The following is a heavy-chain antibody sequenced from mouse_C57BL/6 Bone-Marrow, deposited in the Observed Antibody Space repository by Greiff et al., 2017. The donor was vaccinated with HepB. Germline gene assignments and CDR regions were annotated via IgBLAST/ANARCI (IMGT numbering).Heavy chain of an antibody. V-gene: IGHV1-55*01. CDR3: ARDSNLLLRSPRFAY. CDR1: GYTFTSYW. J-gene: IGHJ3*01. D-gene: IGHD1-1*01. CDR2: IYPGSGST. Sequence: QVQLQQPGAELVKPGASVKMSCKASGYTFTSYWITWVKQRPGQGLEWIGDIYPGSGSTNYNEKFKSKATLTVDTSSSTAYMQLSSLTSEDSAVYYCARDSNLLLRSPRFAYWGQGTLVTVSA.